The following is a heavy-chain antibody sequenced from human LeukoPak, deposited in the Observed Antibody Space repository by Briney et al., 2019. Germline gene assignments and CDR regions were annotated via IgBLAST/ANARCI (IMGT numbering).Heavy chain of an antibody. Sequence: GGSLRLSCAASRFRFSTFPMGWVRQAPGKGLEWVSGISAGGETTFYADSVRGRLTISRDNSKNTLYLQMNSLRAEDTAVYYCARDREGYCSGGSCPTGWFDPWGQGTLVTVSS. CDR3: ARDREGYCSGGSCPTGWFDP. CDR2: ISAGGETT. V-gene: IGHV3-23*01. CDR1: RFRFSTFP. J-gene: IGHJ5*02. D-gene: IGHD2-15*01.